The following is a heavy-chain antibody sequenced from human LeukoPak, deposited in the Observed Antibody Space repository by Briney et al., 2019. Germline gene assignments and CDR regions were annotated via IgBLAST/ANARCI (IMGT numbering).Heavy chain of an antibody. Sequence: GGSLRLSCAATGFTFSSYWMHWVRQTPGKGLDSLSRIKGDGSDTLYADSVKGRFTISRDNSKNTLYLQTSSLGVDDTAVYYCARASTTVPNPLDYWGQGALVSVSS. J-gene: IGHJ4*02. CDR3: ARASTTVPNPLDY. CDR2: IKGDGSDT. V-gene: IGHV3-74*01. CDR1: GFTFSSYW. D-gene: IGHD4-17*01.